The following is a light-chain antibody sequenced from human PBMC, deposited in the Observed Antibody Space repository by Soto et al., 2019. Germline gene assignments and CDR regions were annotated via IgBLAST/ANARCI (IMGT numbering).Light chain of an antibody. CDR1: RGVTPF. CDR2: AAS. Sequence: DIQMTQSPSSLSASVGDRVTITCRAVRGVTPFLLWYQQRQGTAPKLLIYAASNLLSGVPSRFSGSGSGTNFTLTISSLQPEDFATYYCQQSYKTPHTFGQGTKLETK. CDR3: QQSYKTPHT. V-gene: IGKV1-39*01. J-gene: IGKJ2*01.